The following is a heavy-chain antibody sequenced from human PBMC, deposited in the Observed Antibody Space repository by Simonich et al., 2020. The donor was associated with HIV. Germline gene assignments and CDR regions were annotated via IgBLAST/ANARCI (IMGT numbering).Heavy chain of an antibody. V-gene: IGHV4-59*08. J-gene: IGHJ3*02. Sequence: QVQLQESGPGLVKPSETLSLTCSVSGGSISNYYWSWIRQPPGKGLEWIGYIDYRGCSNANPSRTGPVTIAVDTAKNQFSLKLSSVTAADTAVYYCARRNWDDSSGYYRDAFDIWGQGTMVTVSS. CDR1: GGSISNYY. CDR3: ARRNWDDSSGYYRDAFDI. CDR2: IDYRGCS. D-gene: IGHD3-22*01.